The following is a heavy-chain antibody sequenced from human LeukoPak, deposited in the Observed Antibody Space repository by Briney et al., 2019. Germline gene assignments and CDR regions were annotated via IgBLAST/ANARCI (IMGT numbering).Heavy chain of an antibody. J-gene: IGHJ4*02. CDR3: ARSSVVVPAASDY. V-gene: IGHV1-18*01. Sequence: ASVKVSCKASGYTFTSYGISWVRQAPGRGLEWMGWISGNNGNTNYAQKLQGRVTMTTDTSTSTAYMELRSLRSDDTAVYYCARSSVVVPAASDYWGQGTLVTVPS. D-gene: IGHD2-2*01. CDR2: ISGNNGNT. CDR1: GYTFTSYG.